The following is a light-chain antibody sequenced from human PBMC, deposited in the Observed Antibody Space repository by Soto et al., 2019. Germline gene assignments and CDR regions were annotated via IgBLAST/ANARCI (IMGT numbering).Light chain of an antibody. CDR3: QQHSNWPPT. Sequence: EIVLIQSPATLSLSHGETATLSCRARQSVSSKLAWYQQNPGQAPRLLIFDASNRATGIPARFSGSGSGRDFTLTISSLEPEDFAVYYCQQHSNWPPTSGGGTKVEIK. CDR2: DAS. J-gene: IGKJ4*01. CDR1: QSVSSK. V-gene: IGKV3-11*02.